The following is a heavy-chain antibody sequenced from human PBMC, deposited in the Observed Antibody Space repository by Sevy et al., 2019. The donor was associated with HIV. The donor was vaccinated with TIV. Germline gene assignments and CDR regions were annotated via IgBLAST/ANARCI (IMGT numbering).Heavy chain of an antibody. CDR3: AQETVGRFDS. CDR2: IKSYGSDK. V-gene: IGHV3-7*01. Sequence: GGSLRLSCAASGFTFSAYWMNWVRQAPGKGLEWVANIKSYGSDKHYVESVEGRFTISIDNAKNSLYLQMNSLRVEDTAVYYCAQETVGRFDSWGQGTLVTVSS. D-gene: IGHD3-16*01. J-gene: IGHJ4*02. CDR1: GFTFSAYW.